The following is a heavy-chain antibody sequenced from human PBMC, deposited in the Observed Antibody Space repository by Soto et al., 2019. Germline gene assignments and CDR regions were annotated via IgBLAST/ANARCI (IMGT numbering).Heavy chain of an antibody. J-gene: IGHJ4*02. CDR1: GGSFSDYY. D-gene: IGHD3-3*01. V-gene: IGHV4-34*01. CDR3: ARPIDFWSGWGFDY. Sequence: QVQLLQWGAGLLKPSETLSLTCAVFGGSFSDYYWSWIRQPPGKGLEWIGEINPGGSGNYNPSLKSRVTISVDTSKNHFSLRLSSVTAADTAVYYCARPIDFWSGWGFDYWGQGTLVTVSS. CDR2: INPGGSG.